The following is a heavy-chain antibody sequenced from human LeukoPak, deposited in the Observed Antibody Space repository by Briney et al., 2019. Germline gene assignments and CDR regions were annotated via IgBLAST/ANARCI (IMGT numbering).Heavy chain of an antibody. V-gene: IGHV1-24*01. CDR2: FDPEDGET. J-gene: IGHJ4*02. Sequence: GASVKVSCKVSGYTLTELSMHWVRQAPGKGLEWMGGFDPEDGETIYAQKFQGKVTMTEDTSTDTAYMELSSLRSEDTAVYYCATRSPGPSGYSIYYFDYWGQGTLVTVSS. CDR1: GYTLTELS. CDR3: ATRSPGPSGYSIYYFDY. D-gene: IGHD5-18*01.